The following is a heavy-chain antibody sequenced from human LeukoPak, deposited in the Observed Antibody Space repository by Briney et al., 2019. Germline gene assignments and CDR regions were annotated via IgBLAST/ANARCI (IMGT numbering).Heavy chain of an antibody. D-gene: IGHD5-12*01. CDR2: ISGSGSST. J-gene: IGHJ3*02. CDR3: AKDLVAGDMGAPDAFDI. Sequence: PGGSLRLSCAASGFTFSSYAMSWVRQAPGKGLEWVSAISGSGSSTYYADSVKGRFTISRDNSKNTLYLQMKSLRAEDTAVYYCAKDLVAGDMGAPDAFDIWGQGTMVTVSS. CDR1: GFTFSSYA. V-gene: IGHV3-23*01.